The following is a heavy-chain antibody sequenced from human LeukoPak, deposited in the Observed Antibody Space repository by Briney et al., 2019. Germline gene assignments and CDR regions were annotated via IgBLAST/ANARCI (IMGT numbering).Heavy chain of an antibody. D-gene: IGHD3-10*01. CDR3: ARTYFGSGNTLVH. Sequence: SGGSLRLSCAASGFTFSSYSMNWVRQAPGKGLEWVSSISSSSSFIYYADSLKGRFTISRDNAKNSLYLQMNSLRAEDTAVYYCARTYFGSGNTLVHWGQGTLVTVSS. J-gene: IGHJ4*02. V-gene: IGHV3-21*01. CDR1: GFTFSSYS. CDR2: ISSSSSFI.